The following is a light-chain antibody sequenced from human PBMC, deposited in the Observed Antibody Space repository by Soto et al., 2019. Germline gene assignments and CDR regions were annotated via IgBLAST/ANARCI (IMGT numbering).Light chain of an antibody. Sequence: QSVLTQSPSASASLGASVKLTCTLSSGHSNYAIAWHQQQPEKGPRFLMKLYSDGSHSKGDGIPDRFSGSSSGAERYLTISTLQSEDEADYYCQTWVTGIHIFGGGTKVTVL. J-gene: IGLJ2*01. V-gene: IGLV4-69*01. CDR3: QTWVTGIHI. CDR2: LYSDGSH. CDR1: SGHSNYA.